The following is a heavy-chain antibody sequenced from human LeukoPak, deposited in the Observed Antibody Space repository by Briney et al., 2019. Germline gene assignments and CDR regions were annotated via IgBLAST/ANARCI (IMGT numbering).Heavy chain of an antibody. CDR2: ISPSGDII. J-gene: IGHJ4*02. D-gene: IGHD6-19*01. Sequence: GGSLRLSCAASGFTFSDYYISWIRQAPGKGLEWVSDISPSGDIISYADSVKGRFIISRDYAKESLHLQMNSLRVEDSAVYYCARETVAGTFDYWGQGTPVTVSS. CDR3: ARETVAGTFDY. CDR1: GFTFSDYY. V-gene: IGHV3-11*01.